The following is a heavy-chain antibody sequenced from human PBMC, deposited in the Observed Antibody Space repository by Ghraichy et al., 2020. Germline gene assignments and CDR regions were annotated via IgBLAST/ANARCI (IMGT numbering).Heavy chain of an antibody. Sequence: SETLSLTCAVYGGSFSGYYWSWIRQPPGKGLEWIGEINHSGSTNYNPSLKSRVTISVDTSKNQFSLKLSSVTAADTAVYYCARGIRFGFGMDVWGQGTTVTVSS. D-gene: IGHD3-3*01. CDR2: INHSGST. CDR3: ARGIRFGFGMDV. CDR1: GGSFSGYY. V-gene: IGHV4-34*01. J-gene: IGHJ6*02.